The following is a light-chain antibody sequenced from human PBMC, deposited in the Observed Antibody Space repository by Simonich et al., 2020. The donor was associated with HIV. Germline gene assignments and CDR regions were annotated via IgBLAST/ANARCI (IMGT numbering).Light chain of an antibody. J-gene: IGLJ3*02. CDR1: SGSIASNY. CDR3: QSYDISNHWV. V-gene: IGLV6-57*02. Sequence: NFMLTQPHSVSESPGKTVTISCTSSSGSIASNYVQWYQQRPGSAPTTVIYEDNQRPSGVPDRFSGSIDSSSNSASLTISGLKTEDEADYYCQSYDISNHWVFGGGTKLTVL. CDR2: EDN.